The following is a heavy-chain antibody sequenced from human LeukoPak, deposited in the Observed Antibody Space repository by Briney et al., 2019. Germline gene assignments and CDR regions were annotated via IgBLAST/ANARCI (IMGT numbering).Heavy chain of an antibody. CDR2: IWYDGSNK. CDR3: ARERYYYGSGSYFDY. CDR1: GFTFSTCG. D-gene: IGHD3-10*01. Sequence: PGRSLRLSCAASGFTFSTCGMHWVRQAPGKGLEWLAVIWYDGSNKYYADSVKGRFTISRDNSKNTLYLQMNSLRAEDTAVYYCARERYYYGSGSYFDYWGQGTLVTVSS. V-gene: IGHV3-33*01. J-gene: IGHJ4*02.